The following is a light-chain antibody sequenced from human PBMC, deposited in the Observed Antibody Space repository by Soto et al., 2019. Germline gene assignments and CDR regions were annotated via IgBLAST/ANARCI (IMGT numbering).Light chain of an antibody. V-gene: IGKV3-20*01. CDR2: GAT. CDR3: QQYGSSSIT. Sequence: EVLITKSPATLSMSPGERAPLSCRASQYISSKVAWYQQIPGQAPRLLIYGATARATGIPDRFSGSGSGTDFTLTISRLEPEDFAVYYCQQYGSSSITFGQGALIEIK. CDR1: QYISSK. J-gene: IGKJ5*01.